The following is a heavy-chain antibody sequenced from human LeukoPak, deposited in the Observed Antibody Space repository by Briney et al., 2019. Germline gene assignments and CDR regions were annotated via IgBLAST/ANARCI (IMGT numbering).Heavy chain of an antibody. V-gene: IGHV4-39*07. D-gene: IGHD3-10*01. Sequence: PSETLSLTCTVSGGSISSSSYYWGWLRQPPGKGLEWIGSIYYSGSTYYNPSLKSRVTISVDTSKNQFSLKLSSVTAADTAVYYCARGRRKNTMVRGVITNWFDPWGQGTLVTVSS. CDR1: GGSISSSSYY. CDR2: IYYSGST. J-gene: IGHJ5*02. CDR3: ARGRRKNTMVRGVITNWFDP.